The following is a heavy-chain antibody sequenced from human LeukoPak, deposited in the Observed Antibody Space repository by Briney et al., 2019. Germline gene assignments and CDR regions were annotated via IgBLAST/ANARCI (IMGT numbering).Heavy chain of an antibody. CDR2: IYYSGST. Sequence: PSETLSLTCTVSGGSISSYYWSWIRQPPGKGLEWIGYIYYSGSTNYNPSLKSRVTISVDTSKNQFSLKLSSVTAEDTAVYYCACGIRNIVVVVAAKVETNYYFDYWGQGTLVTVSS. CDR1: GGSISSYY. V-gene: IGHV4-59*01. D-gene: IGHD2-15*01. CDR3: ACGIRNIVVVVAAKVETNYYFDY. J-gene: IGHJ4*02.